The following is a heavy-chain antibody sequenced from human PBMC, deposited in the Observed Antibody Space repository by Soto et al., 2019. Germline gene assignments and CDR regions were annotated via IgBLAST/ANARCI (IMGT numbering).Heavy chain of an antibody. CDR1: GGSISGHY. CDR2: IHYSGST. CDR3: ASGAHYIWNG. Sequence: PSETLSLTCTVSGGSISGHYWSWVRQPPGMGLEMIGHIHYSGSTYYNPSVRSRVTISLDTSSNQVSLEVYSVTAADTAVYYCASGAHYIWNGWGQGTLVTVSS. V-gene: IGHV4-59*11. D-gene: IGHD3-9*01. J-gene: IGHJ4*02.